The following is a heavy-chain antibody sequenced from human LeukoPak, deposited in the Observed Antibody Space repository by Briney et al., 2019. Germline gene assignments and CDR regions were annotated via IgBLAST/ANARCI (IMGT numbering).Heavy chain of an antibody. Sequence: ASVKVSCKASGYNFKSYYIHWVRQAPGQGLEWMGIINPNTGSTNYAQKFQGRVTVTRDTSTSTVYMELSSLTSEDPAVYYCARDLNAHVWSLGDYWGQGTLVTVSS. J-gene: IGHJ4*02. V-gene: IGHV1-46*02. CDR2: INPNTGST. CDR3: ARDLNAHVWSLGDY. CDR1: GYNFKSYY. D-gene: IGHD3-16*01.